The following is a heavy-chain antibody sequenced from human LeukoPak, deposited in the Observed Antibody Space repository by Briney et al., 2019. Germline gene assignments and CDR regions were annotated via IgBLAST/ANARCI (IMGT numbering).Heavy chain of an antibody. CDR2: IIPILGTA. CDR1: GGTFGSYA. V-gene: IGHV1-69*13. CDR3: ARGSPEKSITDY. Sequence: SVKVSCKASGGTFGSYAITWVRQAPGHGLEWMGGIIPILGTASYAQKFQGRVTITADESASMAYMELSSLRSEDTAVYYCARGSPEKSITDYWGQGTLVTVSS. D-gene: IGHD3-10*01. J-gene: IGHJ4*02.